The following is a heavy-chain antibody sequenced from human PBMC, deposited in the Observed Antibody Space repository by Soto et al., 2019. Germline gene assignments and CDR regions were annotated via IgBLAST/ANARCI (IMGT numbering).Heavy chain of an antibody. CDR1: GFSFSSFA. D-gene: IGHD3-22*01. J-gene: IGHJ6*02. V-gene: IGHV3-23*01. CDR3: ATTRGAMIYAMSVYGMDG. CDR2: ISGSADST. Sequence: EVQLLESGGGFIHPGGSLRLSCAASGFSFSSFAMNWVRQAPGQGLEWVSIISGSADSTFYADSVKGRFTISRDNSKSTLYLQINSLRAEDTAVYYCATTRGAMIYAMSVYGMDGWGQGTTVTVSS.